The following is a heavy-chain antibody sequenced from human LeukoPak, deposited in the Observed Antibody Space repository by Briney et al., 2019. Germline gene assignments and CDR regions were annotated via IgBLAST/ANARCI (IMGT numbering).Heavy chain of an antibody. D-gene: IGHD3-10*01. CDR2: IYHSGST. Sequence: SETLSLTXAVSGYSISSGYYWGWIRQPPGKGLEWIGSIYHSGSTYYNPSLKSRVTISVDTSKNQFSLKLSSVTAADTAVYYCARPSLWFGELTGAFDIWGQGTMVTVSS. CDR1: GYSISSGYY. J-gene: IGHJ3*02. V-gene: IGHV4-38-2*01. CDR3: ARPSLWFGELTGAFDI.